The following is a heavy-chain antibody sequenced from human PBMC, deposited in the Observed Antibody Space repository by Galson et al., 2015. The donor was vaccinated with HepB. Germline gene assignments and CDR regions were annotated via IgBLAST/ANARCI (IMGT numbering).Heavy chain of an antibody. CDR1: GFTFSSFA. V-gene: IGHV3-23*01. Sequence: SLRLSCAASGFTFSSFAMSWVRRAPRKGLEWVSTIIATGGDSFYADSVEGRFTISRDISKSTLYLQMHSLRAEDTAVYHCAKVHHSGWFRHRVFDSWGQGTLVTVSS. J-gene: IGHJ4*02. CDR3: AKVHHSGWFRHRVFDS. D-gene: IGHD6-19*01. CDR2: IIATGGDS.